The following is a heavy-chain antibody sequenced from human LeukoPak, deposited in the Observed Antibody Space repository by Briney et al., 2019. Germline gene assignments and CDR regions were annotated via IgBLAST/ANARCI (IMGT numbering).Heavy chain of an antibody. CDR2: IKQDGSEK. V-gene: IGHV3-7*01. J-gene: IGHJ6*03. CDR1: GFTFSSYS. Sequence: GGSLRLSCAASGFTFSSYSMNWVRQAPGKGLEWVANIKQDGSEKHYVDSVKGRFTISRDNAKNSLFLQMNSLRVEDTAVYYCARVKQQLVRLLGRDTTYYYYYYMDVWGKGTTVTVSS. CDR3: ARVKQQLVRLLGRDTTYYYYYYMDV. D-gene: IGHD6-13*01.